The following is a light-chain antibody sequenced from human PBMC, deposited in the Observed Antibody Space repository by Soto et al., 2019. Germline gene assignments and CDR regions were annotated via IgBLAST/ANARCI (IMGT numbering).Light chain of an antibody. CDR2: KAS. CDR1: QSISSW. V-gene: IGKV1-5*03. J-gene: IGKJ1*01. Sequence: DIQMTQSPSTLSASVGDRVTITCRASQSISSWLAWYQQKPGKAPKLLIYKASSLESGVPSRFSGSGSGTDFTLTIISLQPDDFSTYYCQQYNSYTWTFGQGTKVEIK. CDR3: QQYNSYTWT.